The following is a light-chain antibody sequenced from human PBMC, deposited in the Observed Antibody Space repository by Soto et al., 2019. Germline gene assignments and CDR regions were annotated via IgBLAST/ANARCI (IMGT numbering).Light chain of an antibody. CDR3: ESYNSSLRVV. J-gene: IGLJ2*01. CDR1: SSNIGAGYE. CDR2: GNS. V-gene: IGLV1-40*01. Sequence: QSVLKQPPSVSGAPGQRVTISCTGSSSNIGAGYEVHWYQQLLGTARKLLIDGNSNRPSGVPDRFSGYKSSTSASLAITGLQAEDEADYYFESYNSSLRVVFGGGTKLPVL.